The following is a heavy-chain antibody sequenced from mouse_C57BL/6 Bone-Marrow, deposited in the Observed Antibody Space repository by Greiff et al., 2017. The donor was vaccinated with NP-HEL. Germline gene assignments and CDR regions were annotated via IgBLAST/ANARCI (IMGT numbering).Heavy chain of an antibody. D-gene: IGHD2-4*01. CDR1: GFTFSSYG. J-gene: IGHJ2*01. V-gene: IGHV5-6*01. CDR3: ARVYYDYDGDY. CDR2: ISSGGSYT. Sequence: EVKLVESGGDLVKPGGSLKLSCAASGFTFSSYGMSWVRQTPDKRLEWVATISSGGSYTYYPDSVKGRFTISRDNAKNTLYLQMSSLKSEDTAMYYCARVYYDYDGDYWGQGTTLTVSS.